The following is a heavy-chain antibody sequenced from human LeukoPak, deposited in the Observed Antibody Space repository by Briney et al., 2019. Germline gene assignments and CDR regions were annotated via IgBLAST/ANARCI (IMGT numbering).Heavy chain of an antibody. Sequence: GASVKVSCKASGYTFTSYGISWVRQAPGQGLEWMGWISAYNGNTNYARKLQGRVTMTTDTSTSTAYMELRSLRSDDTAVYYCARGGEIAAAGLPYNWFDPWGQGTLVTVSS. CDR1: GYTFTSYG. CDR3: ARGGEIAAAGLPYNWFDP. CDR2: ISAYNGNT. V-gene: IGHV1-18*01. D-gene: IGHD6-13*01. J-gene: IGHJ5*02.